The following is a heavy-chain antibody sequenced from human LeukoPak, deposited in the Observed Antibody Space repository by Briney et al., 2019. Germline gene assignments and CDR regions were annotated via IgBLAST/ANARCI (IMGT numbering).Heavy chain of an antibody. CDR2: INHSGST. CDR1: GGSFSGYY. J-gene: IGHJ6*02. Sequence: PSETLSLTCAVYGGSFSGYYWSWIRQPPGKGLEWIGEINHSGSTNYNPSLKSRVTISVDTSKNQFSLKLSSVTAADTAVYYCARGDSSGWYHPYYYYGMDVWGQGTTVPVSS. CDR3: ARGDSSGWYHPYYYYGMDV. V-gene: IGHV4-34*01. D-gene: IGHD6-19*01.